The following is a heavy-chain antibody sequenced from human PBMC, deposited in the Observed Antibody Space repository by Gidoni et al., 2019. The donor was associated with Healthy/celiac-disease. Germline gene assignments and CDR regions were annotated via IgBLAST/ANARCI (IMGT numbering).Heavy chain of an antibody. CDR2: ISGSGGNT. V-gene: IGHV3-23*01. CDR3: AKRSSDIVVVPAANFDY. D-gene: IGHD2-2*01. J-gene: IGHJ4*02. CDR1: GFTFSSYA. Sequence: EVQLLESGGGLVQPGGSLRLSCAASGFTFSSYAMSWVRQAPGKGLEWVSAISGSGGNTYYADSVKGRFTISRDNSKNTLYLQMNSLRAEDTAVYYCAKRSSDIVVVPAANFDYWGQGTLVTVSS.